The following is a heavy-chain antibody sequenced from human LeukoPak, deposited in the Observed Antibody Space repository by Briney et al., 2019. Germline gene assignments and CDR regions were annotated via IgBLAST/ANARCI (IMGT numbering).Heavy chain of an antibody. D-gene: IGHD1-14*01. CDR1: GFTFSSYG. V-gene: IGHV3-30*18. J-gene: IGHJ4*02. CDR2: LSSDGSNN. CDR3: AKNSGSARRGHFDY. Sequence: GGSLRLSCAASGFTFSSYGMLWVRQPPGKGLEWMAVLSSDGSNNYYVDYVKGRFTISRDNSKNTLFLQMNSLRAEDTAVYYCAKNSGSARRGHFDYWGQGTLVTVSS.